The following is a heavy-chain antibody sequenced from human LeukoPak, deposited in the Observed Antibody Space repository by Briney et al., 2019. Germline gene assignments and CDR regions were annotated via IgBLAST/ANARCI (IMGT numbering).Heavy chain of an antibody. CDR2: INYSGST. CDR1: GGSITNSY. CDR3: ARDPLSTNDFDI. D-gene: IGHD1-1*01. V-gene: IGHV4-59*01. Sequence: SETLSLTCTVSGGSITNSYWDWIRQSPGKGLEWIGYINYSGSTNYNPSLKSRVTISVDTSKNQFSLKLSSVTAADTAVYFCARDPLSTNDFDIWGQGTMVTVSS. J-gene: IGHJ3*02.